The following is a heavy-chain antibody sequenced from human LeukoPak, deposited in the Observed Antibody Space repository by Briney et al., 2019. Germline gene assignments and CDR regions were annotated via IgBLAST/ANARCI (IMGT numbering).Heavy chain of an antibody. V-gene: IGHV6-1*01. Sequence: SQTLSLTRVISGDSLSSNRAAWKWIRQSPSRGLEWLGRTYYRSQEWYTDYAPSVKGRITLNPDTSKNQFSLQLNSVTPEDMAVYYCGRETDFGVVTNWGQGTLVTVSS. CDR2: TYYRSQEWYT. CDR3: GRETDFGVVTN. D-gene: IGHD3-3*01. J-gene: IGHJ4*02. CDR1: GDSLSSNRAA.